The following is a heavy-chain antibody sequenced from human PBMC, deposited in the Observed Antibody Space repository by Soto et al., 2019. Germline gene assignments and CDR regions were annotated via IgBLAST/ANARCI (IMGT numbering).Heavy chain of an antibody. CDR3: ARDTYYYDSSGYRSVDY. CDR1: GFTGRRNY. V-gene: IGHV3-66*01. J-gene: IGHJ4*02. D-gene: IGHD3-22*01. Sequence: EVQQVESRGGLVQPGESLRLSRADSGFTGRRNYMSWVRQAPGKVLECVSVIYSGGSTYYADSVKGRFTISRDNSKNTLYLQMNSLRAEDTAVYYCARDTYYYDSSGYRSVDYWGQGTLVTVSS. CDR2: IYSGGST.